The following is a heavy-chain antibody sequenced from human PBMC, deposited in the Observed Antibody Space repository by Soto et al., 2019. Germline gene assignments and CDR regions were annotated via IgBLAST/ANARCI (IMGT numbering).Heavy chain of an antibody. CDR2: IFYTGST. J-gene: IGHJ4*02. V-gene: IGHV4-39*07. CDR1: GDSISSSSYF. CDR3: ARSPVALYYFDY. D-gene: IGHD2-2*01. Sequence: SETLSLTCTVSGDSISSSSYFWGWIRQPPGKGLEWIGTIFYTGSTYYNPSLKSRVTISVDTSKNQFSLKLSSVTAADTAVYYCARSPVALYYFDYWGQGTLVTVSS.